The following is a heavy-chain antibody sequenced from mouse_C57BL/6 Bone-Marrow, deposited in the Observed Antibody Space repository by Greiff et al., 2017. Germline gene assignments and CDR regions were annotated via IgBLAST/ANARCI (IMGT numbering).Heavy chain of an antibody. J-gene: IGHJ2*01. Sequence: QVQLQQSGAELVKPGASVKLSCKASGYTFTSYWMQWVKQRPGQGLEWIGEIDPSDSYTYYTQKFKGKATLTVDTSSRTAYMQLSSLTYEDSAVYYCAVYYNGSSYGDYWGQGTTLTVSS. CDR2: IDPSDSYT. D-gene: IGHD1-1*01. V-gene: IGHV1-50*01. CDR1: GYTFTSYW. CDR3: AVYYNGSSYGDY.